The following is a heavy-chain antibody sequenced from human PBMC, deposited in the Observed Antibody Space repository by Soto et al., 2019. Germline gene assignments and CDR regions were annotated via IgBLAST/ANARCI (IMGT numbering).Heavy chain of an antibody. Sequence: QLQLQESGPELVKPSETLSLNCTVSGGSLTSNSYYWGWIRQPPGKGLEWIGSFYYSQSTYLNPSLKSRVTISVETSKNQYSLKLSAVTAADTAVYYCARRSTVTYDYWGQGILVTVSS. D-gene: IGHD4-17*01. J-gene: IGHJ4*02. CDR3: ARRSTVTYDY. CDR2: FYYSQST. CDR1: GGSLTSNSYY. V-gene: IGHV4-39*01.